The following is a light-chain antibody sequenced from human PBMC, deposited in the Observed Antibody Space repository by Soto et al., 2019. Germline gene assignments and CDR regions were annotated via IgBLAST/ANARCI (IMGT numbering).Light chain of an antibody. Sequence: EIVMTQSPATLSVSPGKRVTLSCRASQSVSSNVAWYQQKPGQGPRLLIYSASTWATGIPARFSGSGSGTEFTLTISSLQSEDFAIYYCQQYHNQWTFGQGTKVEIK. V-gene: IGKV3-15*01. J-gene: IGKJ1*01. CDR3: QQYHNQWT. CDR1: QSVSSN. CDR2: SAS.